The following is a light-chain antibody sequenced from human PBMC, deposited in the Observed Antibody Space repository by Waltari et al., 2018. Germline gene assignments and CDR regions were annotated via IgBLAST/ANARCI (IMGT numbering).Light chain of an antibody. Sequence: SVLTQPPSASGTPGQTVTISCSGSRFNMGRNPVTVYQQLPGTAPKLLIYSDYQRPSGVPDRFSASKSGTSASLAISGLQSEDEADYYCSSWDDRLSGVVFGEGTKLTVL. CDR3: SSWDDRLSGVV. CDR1: RFNMGRNP. J-gene: IGLJ3*02. V-gene: IGLV1-44*01. CDR2: SDY.